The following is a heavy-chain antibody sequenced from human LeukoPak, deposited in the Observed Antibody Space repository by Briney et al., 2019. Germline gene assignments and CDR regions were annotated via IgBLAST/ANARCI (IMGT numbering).Heavy chain of an antibody. CDR1: GFTFSSYE. CDR2: ISSSGSTI. V-gene: IGHV3-48*03. D-gene: IGHD3-22*01. CDR3: ASVFYDSSGYYYEVAPDPTLYFDY. J-gene: IGHJ4*02. Sequence: PGGSLRLSCAASGFTFSSYEMNWVRQAPGKGLEWVSYISSSGSTIRYADSVKGRFTISRDNAKNSVYLQMNSLRAEDTAVYYCASVFYDSSGYYYEVAPDPTLYFDYWGQGTLVTVSS.